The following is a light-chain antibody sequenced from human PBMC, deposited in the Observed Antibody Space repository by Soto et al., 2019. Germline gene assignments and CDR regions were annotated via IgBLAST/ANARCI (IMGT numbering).Light chain of an antibody. V-gene: IGKV1-39*01. J-gene: IGKJ4*01. CDR2: AAS. CDR1: QSISSY. CDR3: QQANTFALT. Sequence: DIQMTQSPFSLSASVGDRVTITCRASQSISSYLNWYQQKPGKAPKLLIYAASSLQSGVPSRFSGSGSGTDFTLTISSLQPEDFATYYCQQANTFALTFGGGTKVDIK.